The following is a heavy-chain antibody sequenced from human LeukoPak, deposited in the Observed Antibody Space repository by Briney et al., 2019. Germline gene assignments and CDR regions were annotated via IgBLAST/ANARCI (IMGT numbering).Heavy chain of an antibody. CDR1: GFTFDDYD. CDR3: AKGQRFGQLLYLFDY. Sequence: PGGSLRLSCGASGFTFDDYDMHWVRQAPGKGLEWVSSISYNSGSINYADSVKGRFTMSRDNAKNSLYLQMNSLRAEDTASYYCAKGQRFGQLLYLFDYWGQGTLVTVSS. CDR2: ISYNSGSI. D-gene: IGHD3-10*01. V-gene: IGHV3-9*01. J-gene: IGHJ4*02.